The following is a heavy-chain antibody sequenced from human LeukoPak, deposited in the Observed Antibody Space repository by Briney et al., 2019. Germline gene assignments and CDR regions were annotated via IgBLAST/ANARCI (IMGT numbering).Heavy chain of an antibody. V-gene: IGHV2-5*02. CDR1: GFSLSTSGVG. D-gene: IGHD4-17*01. Sequence: SGPTLVNPTQTLTLTCTFSGFSLSTSGVGVGWIRQPPGKALEWLALIYWDDDKRYSPSLKSRLTITKDTSKNRVVLTMTNMDPVDTATYYCAHRQEYYGDAKQYYFDYWGQGTLVTVSS. J-gene: IGHJ4*02. CDR3: AHRQEYYGDAKQYYFDY. CDR2: IYWDDDK.